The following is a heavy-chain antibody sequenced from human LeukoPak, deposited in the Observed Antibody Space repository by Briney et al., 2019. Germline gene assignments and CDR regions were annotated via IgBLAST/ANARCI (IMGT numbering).Heavy chain of an antibody. CDR2: IYTSGST. D-gene: IGHD6-19*01. CDR3: AREGSSSGWYGHYYGMDV. CDR1: GGSISSYY. J-gene: IGHJ6*02. V-gene: IGHV4-4*07. Sequence: SETLSLTCTVSGGSISSYYWSWIRQPAGKGLEWIGRIYTSGSTNYNPSLKSRVTMSVDTSKNQFSLKLSSVTAAETAVYYCAREGSSSGWYGHYYGMDVWGQGTTVTVSS.